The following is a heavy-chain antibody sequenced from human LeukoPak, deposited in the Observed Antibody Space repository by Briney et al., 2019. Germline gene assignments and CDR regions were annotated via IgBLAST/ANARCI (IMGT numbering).Heavy chain of an antibody. J-gene: IGHJ5*02. CDR2: INPNSGGT. Sequence: GASVKVSCKASGYTFTGYYMHWVRQAPGQGLEWMGWINPNSGGTSYAQKFQGRVTMTRDTSISTAYMELSRLRSDDTAVDYRAIYRYASGSYNWFDPWGQGTLVTVSS. V-gene: IGHV1-2*02. D-gene: IGHD3-10*01. CDR3: AIYRYASGSYNWFDP. CDR1: GYTFTGYY.